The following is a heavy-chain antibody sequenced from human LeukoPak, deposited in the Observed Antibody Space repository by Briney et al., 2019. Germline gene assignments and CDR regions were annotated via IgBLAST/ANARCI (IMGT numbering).Heavy chain of an antibody. V-gene: IGHV3-15*01. Sequence: KAGGSLRLSCAASGFTFSNAWMSWVRQAPGKGLEWVGRIKSKTDGGTTDYAAPVKGRFTISRDDSKNTLYLQMNSLKTEDTAVYYCTTDRDGSYYYYYMDVWGKGTTVTVSS. CDR1: GFTFSNAW. D-gene: IGHD1-26*01. CDR2: IKSKTDGGTT. CDR3: TTDRDGSYYYYYMDV. J-gene: IGHJ6*03.